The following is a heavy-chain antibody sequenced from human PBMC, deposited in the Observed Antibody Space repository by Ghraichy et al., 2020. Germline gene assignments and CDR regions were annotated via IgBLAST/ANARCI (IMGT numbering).Heavy chain of an antibody. CDR3: VRGDASGYYPLGY. V-gene: IGHV3-48*01. Sequence: ETLRLSCAASGFTFSSFSMNWVRQAPGKGLEWVSYISSGGSIIHYADSVKGRLTISRDNAKNSLFLQMNSLRAEDTAVYYCVRGDASGYYPLGYWGQGTLVTVSS. J-gene: IGHJ4*02. CDR2: ISSGGSII. D-gene: IGHD3-22*01. CDR1: GFTFSSFS.